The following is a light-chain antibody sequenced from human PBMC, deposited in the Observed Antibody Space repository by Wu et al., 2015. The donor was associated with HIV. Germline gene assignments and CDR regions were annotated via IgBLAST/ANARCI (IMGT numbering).Light chain of an antibody. CDR1: QSVTNNY. Sequence: EIVLTQSPGTLSLSPGERATLSCRASQSVTNNYLAWYQQNPGQPPRLLIYGASNRATGIPDRFRGSGSGTDFTLTISRLEPEDFAVYYCQQFGXSTWTFGQGTKVEIK. CDR2: GAS. CDR3: QQFGXSTWT. J-gene: IGKJ1*01. V-gene: IGKV3-20*01.